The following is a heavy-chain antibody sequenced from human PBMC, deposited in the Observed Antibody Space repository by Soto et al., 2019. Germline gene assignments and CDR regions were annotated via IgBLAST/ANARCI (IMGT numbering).Heavy chain of an antibody. J-gene: IGHJ6*02. Sequence: QVQLVQSGAEVKKPGSSVKISCKASGGTFRTNAFSWVRQAPGQGLEWMGGIIPIFPTPDYAQKFQGRVTITADESTTTTYVALSSLRSEDTATYYCARDKDRQQLGGNYYYIMDVWGQGTTVTVSS. D-gene: IGHD3-3*02. CDR3: ARDKDRQQLGGNYYYIMDV. CDR2: IIPIFPTP. CDR1: GGTFRTNA. V-gene: IGHV1-69*12.